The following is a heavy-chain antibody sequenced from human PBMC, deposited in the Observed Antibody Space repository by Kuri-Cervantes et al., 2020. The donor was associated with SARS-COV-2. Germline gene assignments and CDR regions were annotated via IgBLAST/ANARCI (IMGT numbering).Heavy chain of an antibody. CDR1: GGTFSSYA. J-gene: IGHJ4*02. CDR2: IIPIFGTA. D-gene: IGHD2-21*01. V-gene: IGHV1-69*13. CDR3: ARDRVGVHDY. Sequence: SVKVSCKASGGTFSSYAISWVRQAPGQGLAWMGGIIPIFGTANYAQKFQGRVTITADESTSTAYMELSSLRAEDTAVYYCARDRVGVHDYWGQGTLVTVSS.